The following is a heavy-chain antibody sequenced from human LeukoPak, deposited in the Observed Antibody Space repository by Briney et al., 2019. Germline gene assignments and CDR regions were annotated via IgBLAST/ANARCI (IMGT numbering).Heavy chain of an antibody. CDR2: ISGSGGST. Sequence: GGSLRLSCAASGFTFSSYAMSWVRRAPGKGLEWVSAISGSGGSTYYADSVKGRFTISRDNSKNTLYLQMNSLRAEDTAVYYCAKLPDLSGSYHYYFDYWGQGTLVTVSS. V-gene: IGHV3-23*01. J-gene: IGHJ4*02. CDR3: AKLPDLSGSYHYYFDY. D-gene: IGHD1-26*01. CDR1: GFTFSSYA.